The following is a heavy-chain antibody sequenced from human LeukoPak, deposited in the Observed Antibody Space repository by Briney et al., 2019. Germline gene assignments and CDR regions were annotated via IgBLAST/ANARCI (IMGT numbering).Heavy chain of an antibody. V-gene: IGHV1-2*02. CDR2: INPNSGGT. CDR1: GYTFTGYY. Sequence: ASVKVSCKASGYTFTGYYMHWVRQAPGQGLEWMGWINPNSGGTNCAQKFQGRVTMTRDTSISTAYMELSRLRSDDTAVYYCARDEGTVAGVDYWGQGTLATVSS. J-gene: IGHJ4*02. D-gene: IGHD6-19*01. CDR3: ARDEGTVAGVDY.